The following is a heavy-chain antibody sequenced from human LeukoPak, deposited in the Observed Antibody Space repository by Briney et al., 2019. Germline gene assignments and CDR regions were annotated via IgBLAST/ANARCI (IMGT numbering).Heavy chain of an antibody. CDR2: INTNTGNP. D-gene: IGHD5-18*01. CDR3: AREELPRGYSYGNEYFQH. V-gene: IGHV7-4-1*02. CDR1: GYTFTTYA. J-gene: IGHJ1*01. Sequence: ASVTVSCTASGYTFTTYAMNWVRQAPGQGLEWMGWINTNTGNPTYAQGFTGRFVFSLDTSVSTAYLQISSLKAEDTAVYYCAREELPRGYSYGNEYFQHWGQGTLVTVSS.